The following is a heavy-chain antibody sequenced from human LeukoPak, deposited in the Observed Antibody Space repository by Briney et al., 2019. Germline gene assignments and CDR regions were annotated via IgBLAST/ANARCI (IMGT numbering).Heavy chain of an antibody. CDR3: ARSVVVPTAIGDWFDP. CDR1: GGSISSYY. CDR2: IYYSGST. V-gene: IGHV4-59*01. Sequence: SETLSLTCTVSGGSISSYYWSWIRQPPGKGLEWIGYIYYSGSTNYNPSLKSRVTISVDTSKNQFSLKLSSVTAADTAMYYCARSVVVPTAIGDWFDPWGQGTLVTVSS. J-gene: IGHJ5*02. D-gene: IGHD2-2*01.